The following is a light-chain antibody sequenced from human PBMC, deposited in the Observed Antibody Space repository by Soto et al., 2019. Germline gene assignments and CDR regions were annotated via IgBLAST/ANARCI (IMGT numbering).Light chain of an antibody. CDR1: QTLRSTY. V-gene: IGKV3-20*01. J-gene: IGKJ1*01. Sequence: EIVLTQSPDTLSLSPGERATLSCRASQTLRSTYLAWYQQKPGQAPRLLLYGASSRATGVPDRFSGSGSGTDFTLTISRLEPEDFGVYYCQQYDNVPLTFGQGTKVEIK. CDR3: QQYDNVPLT. CDR2: GAS.